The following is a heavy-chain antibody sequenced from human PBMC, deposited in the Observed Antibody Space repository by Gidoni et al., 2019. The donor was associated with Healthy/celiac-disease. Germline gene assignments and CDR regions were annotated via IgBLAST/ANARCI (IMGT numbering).Heavy chain of an antibody. CDR1: GGSISSSSYY. Sequence: QLQLQESGPGLVKSSETLSLTGTVSGGSISSSSYYWGWIRPPPGKGLEWIGSIYYSGSTYYNPSLKSRVTISVDTSKNQFSLKLSSVTAADTAVYYCARRTATYYFDYWGQGTLVTVSS. CDR3: ARRTATYYFDY. CDR2: IYYSGST. J-gene: IGHJ4*02. V-gene: IGHV4-39*01. D-gene: IGHD5-18*01.